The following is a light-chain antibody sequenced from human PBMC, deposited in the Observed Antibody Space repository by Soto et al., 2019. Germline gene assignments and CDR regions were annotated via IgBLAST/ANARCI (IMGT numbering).Light chain of an antibody. CDR2: EVS. CDR3: SSYAGSNNLYV. V-gene: IGLV2-8*01. Sequence: QSVLTQPPSASGSPGQSVTISCTGTSSDVGDYNYVSWYQQHPGRAPKLMIYEVSKRPSGVPDRFSGSKSGNTASLTVSGLQAADEADYYCSSYAGSNNLYVFGTGTKFTVL. CDR1: SSDVGDYNY. J-gene: IGLJ1*01.